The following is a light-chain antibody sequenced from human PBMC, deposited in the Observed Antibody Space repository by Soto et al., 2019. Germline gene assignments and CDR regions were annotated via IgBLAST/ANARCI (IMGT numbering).Light chain of an antibody. CDR3: QKYSSVPV. V-gene: IGKV1-27*01. CDR1: QGIRNF. Sequence: DIPMTQSPTSLSASVGDRVTITCRASQGIRNFVAWYQQKPEKAPKLLIYAASTLQSGVPSRFSGSGSGTDFTLTINSLQPEDVATYSCQKYSSVPVFGPGTKVEI. J-gene: IGKJ3*01. CDR2: AAS.